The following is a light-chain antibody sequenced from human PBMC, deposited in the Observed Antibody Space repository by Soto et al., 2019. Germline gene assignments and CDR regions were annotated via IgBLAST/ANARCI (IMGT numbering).Light chain of an antibody. J-gene: IGKJ3*01. V-gene: IGKV1-39*01. CDR3: QQSYSTPFT. Sequence: DIQMTQSPSSLSASVGDRVTITCRASQSISTYLNWYQQKPGKAPNLLIYAASTLERGVPSRFSGSGSGTDFTLTISSLQPEDFAAYDCQQSYSTPFTFGPGTKVDIE. CDR2: AAS. CDR1: QSISTY.